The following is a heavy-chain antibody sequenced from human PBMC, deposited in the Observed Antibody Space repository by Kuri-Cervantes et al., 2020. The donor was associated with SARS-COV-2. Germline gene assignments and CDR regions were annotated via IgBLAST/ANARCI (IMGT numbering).Heavy chain of an antibody. D-gene: IGHD6-6*01. CDR3: AKEDSSLVCVGVGWFDP. Sequence: GESLKISCAASGFTFSSYGMHWVRQAPGKGLEWVAVISYDGSNKYYADSVKGRFTISRDNSKNTLYLQMNSLRAEDTAVYYCAKEDSSLVCVGVGWFDPWGQGTLVTVSS. CDR1: GFTFSSYG. CDR2: ISYDGSNK. J-gene: IGHJ5*02. V-gene: IGHV3-30*18.